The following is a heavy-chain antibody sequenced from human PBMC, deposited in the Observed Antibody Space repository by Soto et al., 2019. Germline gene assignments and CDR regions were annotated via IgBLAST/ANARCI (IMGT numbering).Heavy chain of an antibody. CDR1: GGTFSSYA. V-gene: IGHV1-69*13. J-gene: IGHJ6*02. D-gene: IGHD2-8*01. CDR2: IIPIFGTA. Sequence: SVKVSCKASGGTFSSYAISWVRQAPGQGLEWMGGIIPIFGTANYAQKFQGRVTITADESTSTAYMELSSLRSEDTAVYYCATHHTKNYYYYCMDVWGQXTTVTASS. CDR3: ATHHTKNYYYYCMDV.